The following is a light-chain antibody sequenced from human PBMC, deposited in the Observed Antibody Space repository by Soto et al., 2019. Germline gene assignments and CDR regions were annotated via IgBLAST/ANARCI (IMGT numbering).Light chain of an antibody. Sequence: AIQMTQSPSSLSASVGDRVTITCRASQGIRSDLGWYQQKPGKAPKLLIYAASSLQSGVPSRFSGSGSGTDFTLTISSLQPDDFATYYCQHYNTYPWTFGQGTKVDIK. CDR3: QHYNTYPWT. CDR2: AAS. CDR1: QGIRSD. V-gene: IGKV1-6*01. J-gene: IGKJ1*01.